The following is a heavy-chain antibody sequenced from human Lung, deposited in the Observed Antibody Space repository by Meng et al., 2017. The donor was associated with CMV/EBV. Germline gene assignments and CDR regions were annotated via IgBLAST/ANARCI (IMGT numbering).Heavy chain of an antibody. Sequence: GESLKISCVASGFIFDNYALHWVRQAPGKGLQWVAVVSYDGSDKYVADSVKGRYTVSRDNSKNTLSLQMNRLRVDDTAVYYCATSLVKALGALDLWGQRTMVTVSS. D-gene: IGHD3-9*01. CDR3: ATSLVKALGALDL. CDR1: GFIFDNYA. J-gene: IGHJ3*01. V-gene: IGHV3-30*01. CDR2: VSYDGSDK.